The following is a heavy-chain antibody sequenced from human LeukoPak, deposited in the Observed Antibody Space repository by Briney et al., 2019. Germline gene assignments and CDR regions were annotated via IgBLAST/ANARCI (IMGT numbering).Heavy chain of an antibody. J-gene: IGHJ4*02. CDR2: INHSGST. CDR3: ARALGYCSGGTCYPPGY. D-gene: IGHD2-15*01. CDR1: GGSFSGYY. Sequence: SETLSLTCAVYGGSFSGYYWSWIRQPPGKGLEWIGGINHSGSTNYNPSLKSRVTISVDTSKNQFSLKLSSVTAADTAVYYCARALGYCSGGTCYPPGYWGQGTLVTVSS. V-gene: IGHV4-34*01.